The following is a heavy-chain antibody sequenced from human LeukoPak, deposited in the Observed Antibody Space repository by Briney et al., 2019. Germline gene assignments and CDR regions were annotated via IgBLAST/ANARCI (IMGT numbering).Heavy chain of an antibody. J-gene: IGHJ6*03. CDR1: GNSISSGYY. D-gene: IGHD5-18*01. CDR2: IYHSGST. V-gene: IGHV4-38-2*01. CDR3: ARAVDTAMVFDYYYYYYMDV. Sequence: SETLSLTCAVSGNSISSGYYWGWIRQPPGKGLEWIGSIYHSGSTYYNPSLKSRVTISVDTSKNQFSLKLSSVTAADTAVYYCARAVDTAMVFDYYYYYYMDVWGKGTTVTVSS.